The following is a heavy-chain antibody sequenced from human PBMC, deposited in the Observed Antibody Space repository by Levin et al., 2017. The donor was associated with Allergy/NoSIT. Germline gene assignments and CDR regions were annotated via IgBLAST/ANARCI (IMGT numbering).Heavy chain of an antibody. V-gene: IGHV4-34*01. D-gene: IGHD6-13*01. CDR2: INHSGST. CDR3: ARGSGAIAAAGIDY. CDR1: GGSFSGYY. Sequence: SETLSLTCAVYGGSFSGYYWSWIRQPPGKGLEWIGEINHSGSTNYNPSFKSRVTISVDTSKNQFSLKLSSVPAADTAVYYCARGSGAIAAAGIDYWGQGTLVTVSS. J-gene: IGHJ4*02.